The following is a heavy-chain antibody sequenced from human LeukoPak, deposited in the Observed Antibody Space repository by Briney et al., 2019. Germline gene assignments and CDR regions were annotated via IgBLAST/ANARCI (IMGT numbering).Heavy chain of an antibody. Sequence: GGSLRLSRAASGFTFSSYSMNWVRQAPGKGLEWVSSISSSSSYIYYADSVKGRFTISRDNAKNSLYLQMNSLRAEDTAVYYCARAQQLAGMDVWDKGTTVTVSS. V-gene: IGHV3-21*01. CDR3: ARAQQLAGMDV. CDR2: ISSSSSYI. CDR1: GFTFSSYS. J-gene: IGHJ6*04. D-gene: IGHD6-13*01.